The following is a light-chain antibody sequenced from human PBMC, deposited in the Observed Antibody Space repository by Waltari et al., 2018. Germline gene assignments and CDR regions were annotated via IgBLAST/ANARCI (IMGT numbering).Light chain of an antibody. CDR2: AAS. CDR3: QQLNSYPLT. CDR1: QGISSY. Sequence: DIQLTQSPSFLSASVGDRVTITRRASQGISSYLAWYQQKPGKAPKLLIYAASTLQSGVPSRFSGSGSGTEFTLTISSLQPEDFATYYCQQLNSYPLTFGGGTKVEIK. V-gene: IGKV1-9*01. J-gene: IGKJ4*01.